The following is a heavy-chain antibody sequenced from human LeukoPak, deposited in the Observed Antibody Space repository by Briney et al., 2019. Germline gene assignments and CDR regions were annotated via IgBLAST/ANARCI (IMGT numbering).Heavy chain of an antibody. V-gene: IGHV4-59*08. CDR3: ARLSGLSMENYYDSSGSDY. Sequence: SETLSLTCTVSGGSISSYYWSWIRQPPGKGLEWIGHLYYSGSTNYNPSLKSRVTISVDTSKDQFSLKLSSVTAADTAVYYCARLSGLSMENYYDSSGSDYWGQGTLVTVSS. J-gene: IGHJ4*02. CDR2: LYYSGST. D-gene: IGHD3-22*01. CDR1: GGSISSYY.